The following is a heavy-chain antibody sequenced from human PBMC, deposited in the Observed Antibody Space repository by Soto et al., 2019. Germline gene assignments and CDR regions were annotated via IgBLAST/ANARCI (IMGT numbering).Heavy chain of an antibody. CDR1: GFTFSRYA. CDR2: ISYDGSNK. CDR3: ARAPPPYYYYGMDV. V-gene: IGHV3-30-3*01. J-gene: IGHJ6*02. Sequence: QVQLVESGGGVVQPGRSLRLSCAASGFTFSRYAMHWVRQAPGKGLEWVAVISYDGSNKYYADSVKGRFTISRDNSKNTLYLQMNSLRAEDTAVYYCARAPPPYYYYGMDVWGQGTTVTVSS.